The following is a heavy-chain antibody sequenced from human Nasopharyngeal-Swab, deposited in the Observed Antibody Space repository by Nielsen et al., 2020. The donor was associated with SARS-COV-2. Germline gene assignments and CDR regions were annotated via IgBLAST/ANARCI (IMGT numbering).Heavy chain of an antibody. J-gene: IGHJ4*02. CDR1: GYTFNGHN. CDR2: FDPRGDST. D-gene: IGHD1-1*01. CDR3: ARDSDNWAIDY. Sequence: ASVKVSCKASGYTFNGHNMHWVRQAPGQGLEWMAIFDPRGDSTSHAQKFQGRLTMTTDTTTSTVYMKLSSLRAEDAAVYYCARDSDNWAIDYWGQGTLVTVSP. V-gene: IGHV1-46*02.